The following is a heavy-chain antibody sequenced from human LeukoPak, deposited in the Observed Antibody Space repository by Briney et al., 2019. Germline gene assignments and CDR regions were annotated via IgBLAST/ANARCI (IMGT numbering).Heavy chain of an antibody. CDR2: INQDGSEK. CDR1: GFTFSGSW. V-gene: IGHV3-7*01. CDR3: ARRKLTYYYGMDV. Sequence: GGSLRLSCAASGFTFSGSWMSWVRQAPGKGLEWVANINQDGSEKYYVDSVKGRFTVSRDNAKNSLDLQMNTLRAEDTAVYYCARRKLTYYYGMDVWGQGTTVTVSS. D-gene: IGHD1-7*01. J-gene: IGHJ6*02.